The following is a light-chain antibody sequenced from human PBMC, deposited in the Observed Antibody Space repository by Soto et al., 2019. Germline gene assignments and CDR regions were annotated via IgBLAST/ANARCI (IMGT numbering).Light chain of an antibody. CDR1: QSVSSK. Sequence: EIVLTQSPGTLSVSPGERATLSCSASQSVSSKLAWYQQKPGQAPRLLFYGASTGATGIPARFSGSGSETEVTLSISRLQSEDFAVYYCQQYNNWPGTFGQGTKVEIK. CDR3: QQYNNWPGT. CDR2: GAS. V-gene: IGKV3-15*01. J-gene: IGKJ1*01.